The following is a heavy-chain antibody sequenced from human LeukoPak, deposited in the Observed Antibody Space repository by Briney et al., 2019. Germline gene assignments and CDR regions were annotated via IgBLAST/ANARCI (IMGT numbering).Heavy chain of an antibody. D-gene: IGHD4-17*01. CDR3: ANEIRPNDY. CDR2: ISASGDGT. Sequence: GGSLRLSCAASVFTFSNTSMSWVRRAPGKGLEWVSAISASGDGTFYTDSVKGRFTVSRDNSKNTLYLQMNSLSADDTAMYYCANEIRPNDYWGQGTLVTVSS. V-gene: IGHV3-23*01. CDR1: VFTFSNTS. J-gene: IGHJ4*02.